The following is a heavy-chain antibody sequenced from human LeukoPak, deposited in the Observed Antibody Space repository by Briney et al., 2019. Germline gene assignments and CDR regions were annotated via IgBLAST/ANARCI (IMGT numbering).Heavy chain of an antibody. CDR3: ARAYSSNWYWFDP. CDR2: SIPIFGTA. CDR1: GGTFSSYV. J-gene: IGHJ5*02. V-gene: IGHV1-69*13. D-gene: IGHD6-13*01. Sequence: GASVKVSCKASGGTFSSYVITWVRQAPGQGLEWMGGSIPIFGTANYAQKFQGRVTITADESTSTAYVELSSLRSADTAVYYCARAYSSNWYWFDPWGQGTLVTVSS.